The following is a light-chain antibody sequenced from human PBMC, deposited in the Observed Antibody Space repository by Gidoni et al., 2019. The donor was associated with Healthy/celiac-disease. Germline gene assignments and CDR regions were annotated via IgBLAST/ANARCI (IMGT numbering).Light chain of an antibody. CDR2: GAS. Sequence: EIVFTQSPGTLSLSPGERATLSCRASQSVSSSYLAWYQQKPDQAPRLLIYGASSRATGIPDRFSGSGSGTDFTLTISRLEPEDFAVYYCQQYGSSPRTFGQGTKLEIK. J-gene: IGKJ2*01. CDR3: QQYGSSPRT. V-gene: IGKV3-20*01. CDR1: QSVSSSY.